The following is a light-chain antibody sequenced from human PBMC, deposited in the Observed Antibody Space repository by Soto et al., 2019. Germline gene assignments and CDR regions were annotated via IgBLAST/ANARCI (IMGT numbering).Light chain of an antibody. J-gene: IGKJ1*01. CDR1: QGVSSNY. V-gene: IGKV3-20*01. CDR2: GAS. CDR3: QLYCPPGWT. Sequence: EIVLTQSPGTLSLSPGERATLSCRASQGVSSNYLAGYQQKPVQAPRLLIYGASSRPTGIPHRFSGSGSGADFTLTIIGVERGDFAGYFGQLYCPPGWTFGQGTKVEIK.